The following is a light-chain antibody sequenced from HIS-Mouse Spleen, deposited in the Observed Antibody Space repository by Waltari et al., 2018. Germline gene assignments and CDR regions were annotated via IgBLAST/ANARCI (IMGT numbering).Light chain of an antibody. Sequence: SYVLTQPPSVSVAPGKTARLTCGGNNLGSKSVHWYQQKPGQAPVLVVYDDIDRPSGIPERFSGSNSGNTATLTISRVEAGDEADYYRQVWDSSSDHVVFGGGTKLTVL. CDR2: DDI. CDR1: NLGSKS. V-gene: IGLV3-21*03. CDR3: QVWDSSSDHVV. J-gene: IGLJ2*01.